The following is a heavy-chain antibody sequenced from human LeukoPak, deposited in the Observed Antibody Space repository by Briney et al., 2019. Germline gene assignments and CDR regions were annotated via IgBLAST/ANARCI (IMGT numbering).Heavy chain of an antibody. CDR3: AKPLQFDSSKWSDAFDI. J-gene: IGHJ3*02. V-gene: IGHV3-33*06. CDR1: GFTFSSYG. D-gene: IGHD3-22*01. Sequence: PGGSLRLSCAASGFTFSSYGMHWVRQAPGKGLEGVAVIWYDGSNKYYADSVKGRFTISRDNSKNTLYLQMNSLRAEDTAVYYCAKPLQFDSSKWSDAFDIWGQGTMVTVSS. CDR2: IWYDGSNK.